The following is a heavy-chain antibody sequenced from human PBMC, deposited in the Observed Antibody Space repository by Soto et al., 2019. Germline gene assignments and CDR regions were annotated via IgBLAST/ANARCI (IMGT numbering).Heavy chain of an antibody. J-gene: IGHJ4*02. Sequence: EVQLLESGGGLVQPGGSLRLSCAASGFTFSSYTMSWVRQGPGKGLEWVSGISSSGGSTVYADSVKGRFTISRDNFQHTLYLQMNSLSAEDTAVDYCAKGWGDDWGQGTPVTVSS. V-gene: IGHV3-23*01. CDR2: ISSSGGST. CDR3: AKGWGDD. D-gene: IGHD6-19*01. CDR1: GFTFSSYT.